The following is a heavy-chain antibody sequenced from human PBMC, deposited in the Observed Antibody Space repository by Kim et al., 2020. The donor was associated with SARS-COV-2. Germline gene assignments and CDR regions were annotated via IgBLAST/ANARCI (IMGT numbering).Heavy chain of an antibody. D-gene: IGHD2-2*01. CDR1: NDYW. Sequence: NDYWMTWVRQAPGKGLEWVGNIGQDGSDKYYGDPVKGRFTISRDNTKKSLFLQMNSLRAEDTAVYYCARTVVEVVGASDYFDLWGQGTLAT. J-gene: IGHJ4*02. V-gene: IGHV3-7*03. CDR2: IGQDGSDK. CDR3: ARTVVEVVGASDYFDL.